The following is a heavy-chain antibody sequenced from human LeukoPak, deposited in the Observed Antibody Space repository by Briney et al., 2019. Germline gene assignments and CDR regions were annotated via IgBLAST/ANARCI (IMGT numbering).Heavy chain of an antibody. V-gene: IGHV3-48*03. D-gene: IGHD1-26*01. Sequence: GGSLRLSCAASGFIFNSSEMNWVRQAPGKGLEWISHISSRGDSVIYADSVKGRFTISRDSASNSLHLQMGRLRGEDSGIYYCATGSVAPRMHYSNGRFDYGGQGTLVTVSS. J-gene: IGHJ4*02. CDR2: ISSRGDSV. CDR1: GFIFNSSE. CDR3: ATGSVAPRMHYSNGRFDY.